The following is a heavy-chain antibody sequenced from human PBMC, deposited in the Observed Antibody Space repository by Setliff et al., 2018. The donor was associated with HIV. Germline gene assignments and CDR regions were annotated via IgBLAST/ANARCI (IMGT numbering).Heavy chain of an antibody. CDR1: GGSISVHY. CDR2: MYASGST. V-gene: IGHV4-59*11. CDR3: ARGIAAAEGYFDY. Sequence: SETLSLTCTVSGGSISVHYWSWLRQPPGKGLEWIGYMYASGSTDYNPSLKSRVTISLDTSKNQFSLKLSSVTAADTAVYYCARGIAAAEGYFDYWGQGTLVTVSS. D-gene: IGHD6-13*01. J-gene: IGHJ4*02.